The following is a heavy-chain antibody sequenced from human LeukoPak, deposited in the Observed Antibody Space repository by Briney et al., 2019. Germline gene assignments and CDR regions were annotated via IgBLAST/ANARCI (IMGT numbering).Heavy chain of an antibody. CDR2: ISYDGSNK. J-gene: IGHJ4*02. D-gene: IGHD3-3*01. CDR3: ARSDYLDY. Sequence: GGSLRLSCAASGFTFSSYAMHWVRQAPGKGLEWVAVISYDGSNKYYADSVKGRFIISRDNAKNALHLHMNSLRAEDTAVYYCARSDYLDYWGQGTLVTVSS. V-gene: IGHV3-30-3*01. CDR1: GFTFSSYA.